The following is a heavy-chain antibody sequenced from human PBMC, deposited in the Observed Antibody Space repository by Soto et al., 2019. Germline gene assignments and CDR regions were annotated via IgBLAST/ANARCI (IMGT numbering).Heavy chain of an antibody. D-gene: IGHD3-3*01. CDR2: IYWDDDK. Sequence: QITLKESGPTLVKPTQTLTLTCAFSGFSLTTVGVGVGWIRQPPGKALEWLALIYWDDDKRYSPSLKTRLSITKDTCKNQVVLMMTNMDPVDTVTYYCAHRRAFIGVVYGMDVWGQGTTVTVSS. J-gene: IGHJ6*02. CDR1: GFSLTTVGVG. CDR3: AHRRAFIGVVYGMDV. V-gene: IGHV2-5*02.